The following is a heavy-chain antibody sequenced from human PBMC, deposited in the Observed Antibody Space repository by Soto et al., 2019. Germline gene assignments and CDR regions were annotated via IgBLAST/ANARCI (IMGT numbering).Heavy chain of an antibody. J-gene: IGHJ5*02. CDR2: IYSSGST. CDR3: AREDAARIQRWFDA. V-gene: IGHV4-31*11. D-gene: IGHD6-6*01. Sequence: SETLSLTCAVSGGSIISASYSWIWIRQSPGRGLEWIGHIYSSGSTYYNPSLKSRVSISVDTSNNQFSLKLTSVTAADTAVYFCAREDAARIQRWFDAWGQGILVTVSS. CDR1: GGSIISASYS.